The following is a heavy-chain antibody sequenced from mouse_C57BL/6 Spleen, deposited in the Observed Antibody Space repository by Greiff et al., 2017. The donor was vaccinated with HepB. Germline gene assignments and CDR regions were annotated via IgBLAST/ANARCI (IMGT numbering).Heavy chain of an antibody. D-gene: IGHD1-1*01. J-gene: IGHJ4*01. CDR3: ARGTTVVEGYAMDY. CDR1: GFTFSSYG. V-gene: IGHV5-6*01. CDR2: ISSGGSYT. Sequence: EVQRVESGGDLVKPGGSLKLSCAASGFTFSSYGMSWVRQTPDKRLEWVATISSGGSYTYYPDSVKGRFTISRDNAKNTLYLQMSSLKSEDTAMYYCARGTTVVEGYAMDYWGQGTSVTVSS.